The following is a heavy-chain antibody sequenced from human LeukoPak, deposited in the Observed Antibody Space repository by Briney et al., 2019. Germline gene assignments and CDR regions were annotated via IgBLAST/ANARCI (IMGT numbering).Heavy chain of an antibody. Sequence: PGGSLRPSCAASGFTFSSYGMHWVRQAPGKGLEWVAVIRYGGSNKYYADSVKGRFTISRDNSKNTLYLQMNSLRAEDTAVYYCAKGGLTSCCPYYMDVWGKGTTVTVSS. CDR3: AKGGLTSCCPYYMDV. CDR2: IRYGGSNK. CDR1: GFTFSSYG. J-gene: IGHJ6*03. V-gene: IGHV3-30*02. D-gene: IGHD2-2*01.